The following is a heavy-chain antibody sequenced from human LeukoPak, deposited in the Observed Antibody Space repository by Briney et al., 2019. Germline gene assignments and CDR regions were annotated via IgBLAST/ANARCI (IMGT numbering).Heavy chain of an antibody. CDR3: ARTYYYGSGNYYEGY. D-gene: IGHD3-10*01. CDR1: GGSINNYY. CDR2: IYYSGST. V-gene: IGHV4-59*01. J-gene: IGHJ4*02. Sequence: SETLSLTCTVSGGSINNYYWSWIRQPPGKGLECIGYIYYSGSTNYNPSLKSRVTISVDTAKNQFSLKLSSVTAADTAVYYCARTYYYGSGNYYEGYWGQGTLVTVSS.